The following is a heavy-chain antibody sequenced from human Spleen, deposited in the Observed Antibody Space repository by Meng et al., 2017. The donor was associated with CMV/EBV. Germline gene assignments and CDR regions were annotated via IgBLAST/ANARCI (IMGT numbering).Heavy chain of an antibody. D-gene: IGHD6-13*01. V-gene: IGHV3-30*02. CDR2: IRFEGDFK. CDR3: AGDGPMYSSSWYAY. J-gene: IGHJ4*02. CDR1: GFNFSTYG. Sequence: GGSLRLSCVASGFNFSTYGMHWVRQAPGKGLEWVAFIRFEGDFKYYADSVKGRFTVSRDNAKNSLYLQMNSLRAEDTAVYYCAGDGPMYSSSWYAYWGQGTLVTVSS.